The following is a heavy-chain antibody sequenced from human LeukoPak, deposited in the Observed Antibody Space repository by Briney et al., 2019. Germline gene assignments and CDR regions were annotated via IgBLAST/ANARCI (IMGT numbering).Heavy chain of an antibody. D-gene: IGHD3-9*01. CDR2: IYTGGST. Sequence: PSETLSLTCTVSACSISSGNYEWSWLRQPAGKGLECIGRIYTGGSTNYNPSLKSRVTITVDTSQNKFSLRLSSVTAAATGVYSYARAGYDILTGYYKGYDYWGQGTLVTVSS. V-gene: IGHV4-61*02. CDR1: ACSISSGNYE. J-gene: IGHJ4*02. CDR3: ARAGYDILTGYYKGYDY.